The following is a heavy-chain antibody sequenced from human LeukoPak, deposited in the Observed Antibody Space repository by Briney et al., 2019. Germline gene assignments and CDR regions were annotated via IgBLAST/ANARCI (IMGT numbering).Heavy chain of an antibody. V-gene: IGHV4-34*01. CDR3: ARDRYYDSSGYFDP. D-gene: IGHD3-22*01. J-gene: IGHJ5*02. CDR2: INHSGST. CDR1: GGSFSDYN. Sequence: SETLSLTCAVYGGSFSDYNWSWIRQPPGKGLEWIGEINHSGSTTYSPSLKSRVTISIDTSKNQFSLKLNSVTAADTAVYYCARDRYYDSSGYFDPWGQGTLVTVSS.